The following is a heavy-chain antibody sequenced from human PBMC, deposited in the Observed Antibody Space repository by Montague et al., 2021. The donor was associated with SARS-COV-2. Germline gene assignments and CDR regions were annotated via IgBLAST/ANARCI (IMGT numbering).Heavy chain of an antibody. D-gene: IGHD3-10*02. Sequence: YDVKEKFHAHSVSGRFTIPRDNSNNTQYLRLNSLTPEDTALYYCARDRAPPDYVDAFDLWGRGTVVTVSS. CDR3: ARDRAPPDYVDAFDL. V-gene: IGHV3-30*01. J-gene: IGHJ3*01. CDR2: YDVKEK.